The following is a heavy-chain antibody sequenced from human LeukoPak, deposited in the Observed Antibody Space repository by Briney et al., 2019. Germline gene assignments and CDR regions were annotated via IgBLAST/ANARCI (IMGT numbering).Heavy chain of an antibody. CDR1: GASMSDYY. V-gene: IGHV4-59*08. CDR2: IYYSGST. Sequence: SETLSLTCTVSGASMSDYYWSWIRQPPGKGLEWIGYIYYSGSTNYNPSLKSRVTISVYTSKNQFSLKLSSVTAADTAVYYCASLYYYGSGSISWGQGTLVTVSS. CDR3: ASLYYYGSGSIS. D-gene: IGHD3-10*01. J-gene: IGHJ5*02.